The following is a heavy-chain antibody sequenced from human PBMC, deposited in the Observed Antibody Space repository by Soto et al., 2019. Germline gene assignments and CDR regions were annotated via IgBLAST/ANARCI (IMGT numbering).Heavy chain of an antibody. V-gene: IGHV4-59*01. Sequence: PSETLCLPCTVSGGSIRNYYCSWILQHPGKGLEWIRYIYYSGRTNYNPSLKSRVTISVDTSKNQFSLKLSSVTAADTAVYYCARHVTTTVTNDAFDIWGQGTMVTVSS. D-gene: IGHD4-17*01. J-gene: IGHJ3*02. CDR1: GGSIRNYY. CDR2: IYYSGRT. CDR3: ARHVTTTVTNDAFDI.